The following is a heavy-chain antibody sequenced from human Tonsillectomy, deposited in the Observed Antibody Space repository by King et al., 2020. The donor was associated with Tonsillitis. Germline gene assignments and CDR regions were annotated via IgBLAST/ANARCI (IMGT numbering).Heavy chain of an antibody. Sequence: QLVQSGAEVKKPGASVKVSCKASGYTFTSYDINWGRQATGQGLEWMGWMNPNSGNTGYAQKFQGRVTMTRNTSISTAYMELSSLRSEDTAVYYWARAPVLRFLEWLGDWFDPWGQGTLVTVSS. V-gene: IGHV1-8*01. D-gene: IGHD3-3*01. J-gene: IGHJ5*02. CDR3: ARAPVLRFLEWLGDWFDP. CDR1: GYTFTSYD. CDR2: MNPNSGNT.